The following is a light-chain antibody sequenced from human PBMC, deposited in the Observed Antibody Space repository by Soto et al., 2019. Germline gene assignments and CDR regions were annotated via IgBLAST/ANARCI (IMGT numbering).Light chain of an antibody. Sequence: QSVLTQPPSASGSPGQSVTISCTGTSSDVGGYNYVSWYQHHPDKAPKLIIYDVYKRPSGVPDRFSGNKSGNTASLTVSGLQAEDEAEYCGSSDAARDSFVVFGGGTKLTVL. V-gene: IGLV2-8*01. CDR3: SSDAARDSFVV. CDR1: SSDVGGYNY. CDR2: DVY. J-gene: IGLJ2*01.